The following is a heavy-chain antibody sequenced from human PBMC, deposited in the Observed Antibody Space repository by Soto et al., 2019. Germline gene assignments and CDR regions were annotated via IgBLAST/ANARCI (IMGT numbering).Heavy chain of an antibody. D-gene: IGHD3-10*01. V-gene: IGHV1-18*04. CDR1: GYNFTNYH. CDR3: ARDSAGSGSKQNFDY. CDR2: ISSYTGNTYYQHTANT. J-gene: IGHJ4*02. Sequence: ASVKVSCKASGYNFTNYHIHWVRQAPGQGLEWMGWISSYTGNTYYQHTANTEYAQKFQGRVPLTTDTFTTTAYMELRGLRSEDTAVYYCARDSAGSGSKQNFDYWGQGTLVTVSS.